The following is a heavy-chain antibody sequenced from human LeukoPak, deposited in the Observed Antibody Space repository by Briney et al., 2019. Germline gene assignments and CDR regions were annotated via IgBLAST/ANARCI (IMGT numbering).Heavy chain of an antibody. D-gene: IGHD3-22*01. CDR1: GYTFTIYG. Sequence: GASVSVSYTPSGYTFTIYGISWVRQAPGQGEEGMGWMSAYNGKTNYAQKLQGRGTMTTDTSTSTAYMELRSLISDDTAVYYCATANYDSSCNDYWGQGTLVTVSS. CDR3: ATANYDSSCNDY. CDR2: MSAYNGKT. V-gene: IGHV1-18*01. J-gene: IGHJ4*02.